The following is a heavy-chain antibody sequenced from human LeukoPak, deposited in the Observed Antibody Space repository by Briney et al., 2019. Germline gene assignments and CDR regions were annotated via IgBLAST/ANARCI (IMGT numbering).Heavy chain of an antibody. Sequence: GGSLRLSCAASGFTFSDYYMSWIRQAPGKGLEWVSYISSSGSTIYYADSVKGRFTISRDNAKNSLYLQMNSLRAEDTAVYYCARSPYYYGSGSYYGTRYYYYYMDVWGKGTTVTISS. J-gene: IGHJ6*03. D-gene: IGHD3-10*01. CDR1: GFTFSDYY. CDR3: ARSPYYYGSGSYYGTRYYYYYMDV. V-gene: IGHV3-11*01. CDR2: ISSSGSTI.